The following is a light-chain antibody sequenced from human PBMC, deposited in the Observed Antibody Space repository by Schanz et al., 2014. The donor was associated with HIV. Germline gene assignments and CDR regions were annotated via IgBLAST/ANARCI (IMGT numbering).Light chain of an antibody. CDR3: AAWDDSLKGLM. V-gene: IGLV1-44*01. J-gene: IGLJ3*02. Sequence: QSVLTQPPSASGTPGQSVTVSCSGSTSNIGSNTVDWFQQLPGTAPKLLIYNTNVRPSGVPDRFSGSKSGTSASLAISGLKSEDEADYYCAAWDDSLKGLMFGGGTKVTVL. CDR2: NTN. CDR1: TSNIGSNT.